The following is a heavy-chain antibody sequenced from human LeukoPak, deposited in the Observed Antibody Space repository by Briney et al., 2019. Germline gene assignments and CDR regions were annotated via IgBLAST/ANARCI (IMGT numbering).Heavy chain of an antibody. V-gene: IGHV3-23*01. Sequence: GGSLRLSCAASGFTFSIYAMSWVRQAPGKGLEWVSSITSSGETTYYAGSVKGQFTISRDNSKNTVYLQMNSLRAEDTAVYYCARARPNYYGANGHYYRRDGDYWGQGTLVTVSS. D-gene: IGHD3-22*01. J-gene: IGHJ4*02. CDR1: GFTFSIYA. CDR3: ARARPNYYGANGHYYRRDGDY. CDR2: ITSSGETT.